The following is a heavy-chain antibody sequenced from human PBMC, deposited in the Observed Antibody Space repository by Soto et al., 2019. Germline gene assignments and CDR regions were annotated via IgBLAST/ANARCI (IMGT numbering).Heavy chain of an antibody. J-gene: IGHJ6*02. Sequence: GGSLRLASAASGFTFSSYAMHWVRQAPGKGLEWVAVISYDGSNKYYADSVKGRFTISRDNSKNTLYLQMNSLRAEDTAVYYCARDRDTAMVGGGYGMDVWGQGTTVTVSS. CDR2: ISYDGSNK. D-gene: IGHD5-18*01. CDR3: ARDRDTAMVGGGYGMDV. V-gene: IGHV3-30-3*01. CDR1: GFTFSSYA.